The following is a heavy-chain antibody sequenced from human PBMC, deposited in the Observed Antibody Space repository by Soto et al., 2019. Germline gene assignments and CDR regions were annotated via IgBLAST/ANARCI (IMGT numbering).Heavy chain of an antibody. CDR2: IYGSGRGI. D-gene: IGHD2-21*01. Sequence: EVQLLESGGGLVQPGGSLRLSCTASGLPHSSFAMMWVRQAPGKGLECVSGIYGSGRGIEYADSVKGRFTISRANSENTVYLQMTDLRADDTAVYYCAKDAVYNDGLWLMDHWGQGTQVTVSS. CDR3: AKDAVYNDGLWLMDH. CDR1: GLPHSSFA. J-gene: IGHJ4*02. V-gene: IGHV3-23*05.